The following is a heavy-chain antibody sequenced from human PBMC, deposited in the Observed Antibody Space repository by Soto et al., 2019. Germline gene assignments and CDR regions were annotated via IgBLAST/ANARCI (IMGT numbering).Heavy chain of an antibody. V-gene: IGHV1-2*04. CDR2: INPKSGGT. Sequence: ASVKVSCKASGYSFTDYHIHWVRQAPGQGLEWLGRINPKSGGTSTAQKFQGWVTMTTDTSISTASMELTRLTSDDTAIYYCARGDSTDCSNDVCSFFYNHDMDVWGQGTTVTVSS. D-gene: IGHD2-8*01. CDR3: ARGDSTDCSNDVCSFFYNHDMDV. CDR1: GYSFTDYH. J-gene: IGHJ6*02.